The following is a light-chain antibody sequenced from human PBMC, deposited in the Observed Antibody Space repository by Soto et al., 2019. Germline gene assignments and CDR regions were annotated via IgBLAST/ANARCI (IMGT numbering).Light chain of an antibody. CDR3: QSYDGSLATSS. CDR2: GNN. J-gene: IGLJ2*01. V-gene: IGLV1-40*01. CDR1: SSNLGAGYD. Sequence: QSVLTQPPSVSGTPGQRVSISCTGTSSNLGAGYDVHWYQQLPGAAPRLLIFGNNVRPSGVPHRFSGSKSGTSASLAITGLQAEDEAIYHCQSYDGSLATSSFGAGTKLTVL.